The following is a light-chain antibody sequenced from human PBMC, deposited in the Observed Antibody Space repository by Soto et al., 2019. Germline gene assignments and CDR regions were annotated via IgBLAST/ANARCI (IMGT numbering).Light chain of an antibody. CDR1: QSINRH. Sequence: EIVLTQSPATLSLSPGERATLSCRASQSINRHLAWYQQKPGQAPRLLILDASDRATGIPDSFSGNGSGTDFTLTISRLEPGDFAVYYCQQYYWAPDTFGQGTRLEIK. CDR3: QQYYWAPDT. CDR2: DAS. V-gene: IGKV3-11*01. J-gene: IGKJ5*01.